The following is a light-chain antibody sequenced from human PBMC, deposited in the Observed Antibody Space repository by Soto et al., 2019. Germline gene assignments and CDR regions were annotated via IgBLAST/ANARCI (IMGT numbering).Light chain of an antibody. CDR3: KQYNNWPYT. J-gene: IGKJ2*01. V-gene: IGKV3-15*01. CDR2: GAS. Sequence: EIVMTQSPATLSVSPGERATLSCRASQSVSSNLAWYQQKPDQAPRLLIYGASTRATGIPARFSGSGSGTEFTLTISSLQSEDFAVYYCKQYNNWPYTFGQGTKLEIK. CDR1: QSVSSN.